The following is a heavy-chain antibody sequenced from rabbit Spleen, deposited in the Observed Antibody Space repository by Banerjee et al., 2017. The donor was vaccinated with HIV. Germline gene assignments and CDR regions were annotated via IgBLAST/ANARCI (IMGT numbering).Heavy chain of an antibody. Sequence: QSLEESGGDLVKPGASLTLTCTASGFSFSSSDYMCWVRQAPGKGLEWISCIAGSSSGFTYSATWANGRFTISKTSSTTVTLQMTSLTVADTATYFCARGEHFSVGFSAFAIYLDLWGPGTLVTVS. J-gene: IGHJ4*01. CDR3: ARGEHFSVGFSAFAIYLDL. V-gene: IGHV1S40*01. CDR1: GFSFSSSDY. D-gene: IGHD6-1*01. CDR2: IAGSSSGFT.